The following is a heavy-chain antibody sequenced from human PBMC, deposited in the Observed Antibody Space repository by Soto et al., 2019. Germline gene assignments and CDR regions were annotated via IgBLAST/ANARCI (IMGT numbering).Heavy chain of an antibody. D-gene: IGHD5-12*01. J-gene: IGHJ6*02. CDR1: GFTFSSYG. V-gene: IGHV3-33*01. Sequence: PGGSLRLSCAASGFTFSSYGMHWVRQAPGKGLEWVAVIWYDGSNKYYADSVKGRFTISRDNSKNTLYLQMNSLRAEDTAVYYCARAGYSGYGGAYGMDVWGQGTTVTVSS. CDR2: IWYDGSNK. CDR3: ARAGYSGYGGAYGMDV.